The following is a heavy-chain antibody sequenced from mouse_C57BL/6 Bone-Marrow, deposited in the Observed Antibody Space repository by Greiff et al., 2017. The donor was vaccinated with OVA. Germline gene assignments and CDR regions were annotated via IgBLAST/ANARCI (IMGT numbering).Heavy chain of an antibody. CDR3: ARNYDGGTDY. Sequence: QVQLQQPGAELVRPGTSVKLSCKASGYTFTSYWMHWVKQRPGQGLEWIGVIDPSDSYTNYNQKFKGKATLTVDTSSSTAYMQLSSLTSEDSAVYYCARNYDGGTDYWGQGTTLTVSS. V-gene: IGHV1-59*01. CDR1: GYTFTSYW. D-gene: IGHD2-4*01. J-gene: IGHJ2*01. CDR2: IDPSDSYT.